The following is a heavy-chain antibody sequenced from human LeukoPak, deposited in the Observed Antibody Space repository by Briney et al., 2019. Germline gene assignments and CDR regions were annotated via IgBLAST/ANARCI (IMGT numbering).Heavy chain of an antibody. Sequence: PGGSLRLSCAASGFTFSSYSMNWVRQAPGKGLEWIGEIYHSGSTNYNPSLKSRVTISVDKSKNQFSLRLSSVTAADTAVYYCAKDGDPTNEADYWGQGTLVTVSS. CDR3: AKDGDPTNEADY. CDR2: IYHSGST. V-gene: IGHV4-4*02. CDR1: GFTFSSYS. J-gene: IGHJ4*02. D-gene: IGHD4-17*01.